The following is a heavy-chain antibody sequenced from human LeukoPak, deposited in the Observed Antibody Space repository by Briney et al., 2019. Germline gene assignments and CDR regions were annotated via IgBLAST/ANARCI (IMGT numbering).Heavy chain of an antibody. D-gene: IGHD3-3*01. CDR2: INTNIGGT. J-gene: IGHJ4*02. CDR3: ARGRGYYDFWSGYYPGY. CDR1: GYTFTGYY. V-gene: IGHV1-2*02. Sequence: ASLKVSCKASGYTFTGYYMHGVRQAPGQGLECMGWINTNIGGTNYAQKFQGRFTMTRDTPISTDYMELSRLRSDDTVVYYCARGRGYYDFWSGYYPGYWGQGTLVTVSS.